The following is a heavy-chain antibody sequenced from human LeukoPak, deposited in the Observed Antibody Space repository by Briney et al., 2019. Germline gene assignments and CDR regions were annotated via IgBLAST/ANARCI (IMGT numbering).Heavy chain of an antibody. CDR3: AKKGGLLWFGELSPGAFDI. CDR1: GFTFDDYA. CDR2: ISWNSGSI. V-gene: IGHV3-9*01. D-gene: IGHD3-10*01. Sequence: GGSLRLSCAASGFTFDDYAMHWVRQAPGKGLEWVSGISWNSGSIGYADSVKGRFTISRDNAKNSLYLQMNSLRAEDTALYYCAKKGGLLWFGELSPGAFDIWGQGTMVTVSS. J-gene: IGHJ3*02.